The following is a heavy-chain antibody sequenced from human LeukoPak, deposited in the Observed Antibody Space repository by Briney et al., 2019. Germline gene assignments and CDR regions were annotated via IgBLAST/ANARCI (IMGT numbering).Heavy chain of an antibody. D-gene: IGHD3-22*01. J-gene: IGHJ4*02. CDR2: IYSGGST. Sequence: GGSLRLSCAASGFTVSSNYMSWVRQAPGKGLEWVSVIYSGGSTYYADSVKGRFTISRDNSKNTLYLQMNSLRAEDTAVYYCASVGGQYYYDSSGYELDYWGQGTLVTVSS. CDR3: ASVGGQYYYDSSGYELDY. V-gene: IGHV3-53*01. CDR1: GFTVSSNY.